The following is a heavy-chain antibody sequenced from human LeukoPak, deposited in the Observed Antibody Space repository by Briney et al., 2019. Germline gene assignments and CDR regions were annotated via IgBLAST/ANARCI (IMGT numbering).Heavy chain of an antibody. Sequence: GASVKVSCKASGGTFISHAIAWVRQPPGQGREWRGGIVPISGTANYAQKFQGRVTITTDESTSTSYMELSSLTSDDTAVYYCARGLQYQLLKALGYYYMDVWGEGTTVTVSS. J-gene: IGHJ6*03. V-gene: IGHV1-69*05. CDR2: IVPISGTA. D-gene: IGHD2-2*01. CDR3: ARGLQYQLLKALGYYYMDV. CDR1: GGTFISHA.